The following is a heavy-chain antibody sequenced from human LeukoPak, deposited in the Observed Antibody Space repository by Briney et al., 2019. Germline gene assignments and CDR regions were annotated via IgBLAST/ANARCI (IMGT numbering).Heavy chain of an antibody. Sequence: ASVKVSCKASGYTFTSYGISWVRQAPGQGLEWMGWISAYNGNTNYAQKLQGRVTMTIDTSTSTAYMELRSLRSDDTAVYYCARDRVPSGSSEAQHWGQGTLVTVSS. V-gene: IGHV1-18*01. CDR2: ISAYNGNT. J-gene: IGHJ1*01. CDR3: ARDRVPSGSSEAQH. CDR1: GYTFTSYG. D-gene: IGHD1-26*01.